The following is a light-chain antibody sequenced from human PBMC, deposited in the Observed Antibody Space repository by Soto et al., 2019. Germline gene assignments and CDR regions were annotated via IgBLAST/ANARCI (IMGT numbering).Light chain of an antibody. V-gene: IGKV1-39*01. Sequence: IPMTQSPSSLSASVGDRVTITCRASQSISNYLNWYQQKPGKAPRLLIYLASSLQSGVPSRFSGSGFGTDFTLTISILQPEDFATYYCQQGYTTPPYTFGQGTKLEIK. CDR1: QSISNY. CDR3: QQGYTTPPYT. J-gene: IGKJ2*01. CDR2: LAS.